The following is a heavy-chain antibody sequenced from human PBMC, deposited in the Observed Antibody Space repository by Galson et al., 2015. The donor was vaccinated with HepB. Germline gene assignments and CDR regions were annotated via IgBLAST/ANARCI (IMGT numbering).Heavy chain of an antibody. Sequence: SLRLSCAASGFTFSSYAMSWVRQAPGKGLEWVSTISGSGGTTHYADSVKGRFTISRDNSKNTLYLQLNSLRGEDTAIYYCAKAGYSSGWPENFDSWGQGTLVTVSS. J-gene: IGHJ4*02. V-gene: IGHV3-23*01. CDR3: AKAGYSSGWPENFDS. D-gene: IGHD6-19*01. CDR2: ISGSGGTT. CDR1: GFTFSSYA.